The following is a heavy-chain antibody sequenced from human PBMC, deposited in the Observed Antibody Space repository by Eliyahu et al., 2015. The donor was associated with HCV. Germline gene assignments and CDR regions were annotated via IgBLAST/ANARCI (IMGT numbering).Heavy chain of an antibody. J-gene: IGHJ2*01. D-gene: IGHD3-10*01. CDR2: IYSGGST. CDR1: GFTVSSYY. CDR3: ATTSPVLLWFGEFTLDL. Sequence: EVQLVESGGGLVQPGGSXRLSCAASGFTVSSYYMTWVRQAPGKGLEWVSVIYSGGSTSYTDSVKGRFTISRDNSKNTLSLQMNSLRAEDTALYYCATTSPVLLWFGEFTLDLWGRGTLVTVSS. V-gene: IGHV3-66*01.